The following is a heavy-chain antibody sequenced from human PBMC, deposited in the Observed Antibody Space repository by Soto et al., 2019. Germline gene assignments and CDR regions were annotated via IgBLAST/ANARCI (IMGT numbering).Heavy chain of an antibody. D-gene: IGHD1-20*01. CDR3: ARDLKPITGTNYFDY. Sequence: EVQLVESGGGPVKPGGSLRLSCAASGFTFSSYSMNWVRQAPGKGLEWVSSISSSSSYIYYADSVKGRFTISRDNAKNSLYLQMNSLRAEDTAVYYCARDLKPITGTNYFDYWGQGTLVTVSS. J-gene: IGHJ4*02. CDR1: GFTFSSYS. V-gene: IGHV3-21*01. CDR2: ISSSSSYI.